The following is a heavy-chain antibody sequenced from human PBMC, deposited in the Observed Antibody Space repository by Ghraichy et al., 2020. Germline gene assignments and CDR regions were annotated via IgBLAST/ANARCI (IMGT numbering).Heavy chain of an antibody. Sequence: SETLSLTCAVYGGSFSGYYWSWIRQPPGKGLEWIGEINHSGSTNYNPSLKSRVTISVDTSKNQFSLKLSSVTAADTAVYYCATFAVTGISYYFDYWGQGTLVTVSS. CDR2: INHSGST. CDR3: ATFAVTGISYYFDY. J-gene: IGHJ4*02. D-gene: IGHD1-20*01. CDR1: GGSFSGYY. V-gene: IGHV4-34*01.